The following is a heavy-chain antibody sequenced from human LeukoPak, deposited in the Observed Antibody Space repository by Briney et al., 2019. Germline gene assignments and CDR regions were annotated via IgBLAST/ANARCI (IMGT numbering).Heavy chain of an antibody. D-gene: IGHD3-9*01. CDR1: GFTFSSYS. V-gene: IGHV3-21*01. CDR3: ARGPYYDILTGYFPHYFDY. J-gene: IGHJ4*02. Sequence: GGSLRLSCAASGFTFSSYSMNWVRQAPGKGLEWVSSISSSISYIYYADSVKGRFTISRDNAKNSLYLQMNSLRAEDTAVYYCARGPYYDILTGYFPHYFDYWGQGTLVTVSS. CDR2: ISSSISYI.